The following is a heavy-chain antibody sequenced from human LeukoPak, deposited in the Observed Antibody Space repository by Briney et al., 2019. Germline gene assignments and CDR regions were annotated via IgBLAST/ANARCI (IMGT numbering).Heavy chain of an antibody. Sequence: GGSLRLSCAASGFTFSSYAMSWVRQAPGKGLEWVSAISGSGGSTYYADSVKGRFTISRDNAKNSLYLQMNSLRAEDTAVYYCARDDRHYDYVWGSYRDTYFDYWGQGTLVTVSS. CDR3: ARDDRHYDYVWGSYRDTYFDY. CDR2: ISGSGGST. D-gene: IGHD3-16*02. J-gene: IGHJ4*02. CDR1: GFTFSSYA. V-gene: IGHV3-23*01.